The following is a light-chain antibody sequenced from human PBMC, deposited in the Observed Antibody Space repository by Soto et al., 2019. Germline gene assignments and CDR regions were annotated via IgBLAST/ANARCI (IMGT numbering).Light chain of an antibody. CDR1: SSDVGAYKY. CDR3: SSFAGSTSVV. V-gene: IGLV2-8*01. Sequence: QSVLTQPPSASGSPGQSVTISCTGTSSDVGAYKYVSWYQQHPGKAPKLMIFEVSKRPSGVPDRFSGSKSGNTASLTVSGLLAEDEADYYCSSFAGSTSVVFGRGTKLTVL. CDR2: EVS. J-gene: IGLJ2*01.